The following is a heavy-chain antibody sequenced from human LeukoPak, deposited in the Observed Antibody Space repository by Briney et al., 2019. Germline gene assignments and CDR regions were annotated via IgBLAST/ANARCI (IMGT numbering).Heavy chain of an antibody. J-gene: IGHJ4*02. V-gene: IGHV4-4*07. CDR3: ASQDDY. CDR2: IYTSGST. CDR1: GGSISSYY. Sequence: SETLALTCTVSGGSISSYYWSWIGQPAGKGLEWIGRIYTSGSTNYNPSLKSRVTMSVDTSKNQFYLQLSSVTAADTAVYYCASQDDYWGQGTLVPVSS.